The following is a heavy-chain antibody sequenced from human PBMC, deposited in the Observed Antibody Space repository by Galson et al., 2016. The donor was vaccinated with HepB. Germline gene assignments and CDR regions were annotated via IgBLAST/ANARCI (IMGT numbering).Heavy chain of an antibody. CDR1: GFTFSTYD. J-gene: IGHJ4*02. CDR2: IGPTGSNK. CDR3: TRGGLQYYFDC. V-gene: IGHV3-21*06. D-gene: IGHD4-11*01. Sequence: SLRLSCAASGFTFSTYDMNWVRQAPGKGLEWVSSIGPTGSNKHSADSVKGRIAISRDNAKNSMYLQLNSLRDEDTAVYYCTRGGLQYYFDCWGLGALVTVAS.